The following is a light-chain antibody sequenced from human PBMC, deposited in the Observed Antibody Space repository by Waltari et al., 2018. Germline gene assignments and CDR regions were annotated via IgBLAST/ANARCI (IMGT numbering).Light chain of an antibody. V-gene: IGKV3-20*01. CDR1: QTIRTTY. CDR3: QQYDISPLT. J-gene: IGKJ4*01. CDR2: GTF. Sequence: EIVLTQSPGTLSLSPGEGATLSCRTSQTIRTTYLAWYQQNPGQAPPLLIYGTFTRATGIPDRVTGSGSGTHLSLTISSLEPEDFATYYCQQYDISPLTFGGGTKVEIK.